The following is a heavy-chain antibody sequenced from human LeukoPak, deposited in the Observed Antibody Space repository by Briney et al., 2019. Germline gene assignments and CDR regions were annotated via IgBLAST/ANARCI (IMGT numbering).Heavy chain of an antibody. CDR3: ARYRGSSSGDS. V-gene: IGHV1-2*02. Sequence: GASVKVSCKASGYTFTGYFMHWVRQAPGQGLEWMGWINPNSGDTNYAQKFQGRVTMTRDTSISTAYMERSRLRSDDTAVYYCARYRGSSSGDSWGQGTLVTVSS. J-gene: IGHJ4*02. D-gene: IGHD1-26*01. CDR2: INPNSGDT. CDR1: GYTFTGYF.